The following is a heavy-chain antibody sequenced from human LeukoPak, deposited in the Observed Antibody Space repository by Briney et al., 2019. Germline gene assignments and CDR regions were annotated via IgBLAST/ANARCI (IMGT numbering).Heavy chain of an antibody. Sequence: ASVKVSCKASGYTFTNYFMHRVRQAPGQGLEWMGIINPRGGSTGYAQKFQGRITMTTDMSTRTVYMELSSLESEDTAVYYCARRDCVGDCYSNWFDPWGQGTLVTVSS. V-gene: IGHV1-46*01. CDR1: GYTFTNYF. J-gene: IGHJ5*02. CDR3: ARRDCVGDCYSNWFDP. D-gene: IGHD2-21*02. CDR2: INPRGGST.